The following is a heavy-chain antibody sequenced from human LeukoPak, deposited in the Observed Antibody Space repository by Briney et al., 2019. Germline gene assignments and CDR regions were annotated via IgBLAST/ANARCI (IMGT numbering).Heavy chain of an antibody. Sequence: SETLSLTCSVSGGSISSGDYYWSWIRQPPGKGLEWIGYIYYSGTTYYNPSLTSRLTISVDTSKNQFSLKLSSVTAADTAVYHCARHMAASYFDYWGQGTLVTVSS. V-gene: IGHV4-30-4*08. D-gene: IGHD2-21*01. CDR2: IYYSGTT. J-gene: IGHJ4*02. CDR1: GGSISSGDYY. CDR3: ARHMAASYFDY.